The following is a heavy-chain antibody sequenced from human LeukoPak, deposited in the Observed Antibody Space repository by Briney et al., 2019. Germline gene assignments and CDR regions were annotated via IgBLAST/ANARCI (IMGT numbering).Heavy chain of an antibody. J-gene: IGHJ4*02. CDR2: IYSDNT. CDR1: GFTVSSNS. D-gene: IGHD3-22*01. V-gene: IGHV3-53*01. CDR3: ASIRITMKALDY. Sequence: GGSLRLSCTVSGFTVSSNSMSWVRQAPGKGLEWVSFIYSDNTHYSDSVKGRFTISRDNSKNTLYLQMNSLRAEDTAVYYCASIRITMKALDYWGQGTLVTVSS.